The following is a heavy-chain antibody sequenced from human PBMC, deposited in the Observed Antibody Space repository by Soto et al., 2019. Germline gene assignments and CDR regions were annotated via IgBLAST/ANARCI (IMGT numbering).Heavy chain of an antibody. CDR1: GYNFIDYG. D-gene: IGHD2-21*01. J-gene: IGHJ4*02. CDR2: IGMYHTHT. CDR3: VRAVGVVLTVYYFDS. V-gene: IGHV1-18*04. Sequence: QIQMVQSGAEIKEPGASVKVSCKTSGYNFIDYGIDWVRQAPGQDLQWMGWIGMYHTHTKYTPQFQGRVTITSDTSTRTLYMDLSSLTSDDTAVYYCVRAVGVVLTVYYFDSWGQGTLVTVSS.